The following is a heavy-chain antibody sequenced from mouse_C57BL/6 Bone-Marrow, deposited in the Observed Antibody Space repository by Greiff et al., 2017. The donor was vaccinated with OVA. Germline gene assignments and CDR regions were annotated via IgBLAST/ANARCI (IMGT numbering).Heavy chain of an antibody. CDR1: GYTFTSYW. J-gene: IGHJ2*01. CDR2: IHPNSGST. D-gene: IGHD2-5*01. V-gene: IGHV1-64*01. Sequence: QVHVKQPGAELVKPGASVKLSCKASGYTFTSYWMHWVKQRPGQGLEWIGMIHPNSGSTNYNEKFKSKATLTVDKSSSTAYMQLSSLTSEDSAVYYCARSNLPFDYWGQGTTLTVSS. CDR3: ARSNLPFDY.